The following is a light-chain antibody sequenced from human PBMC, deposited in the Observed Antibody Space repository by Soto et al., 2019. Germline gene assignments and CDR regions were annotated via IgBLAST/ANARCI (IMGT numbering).Light chain of an antibody. CDR3: SSYTTSSTLYV. V-gene: IGLV2-14*01. J-gene: IGLJ1*01. CDR1: SRAVGGYNY. CDR2: GVS. Sequence: QSVLTQPASVSGSPGQSITISCTGTSRAVGGYNYVSWYQQHPGKAPKLMICGVSNRPSGVSNRFSGSKSGNTASLTISGLQAEDEADYYCSSYTTSSTLYVFGTGTKLTVL.